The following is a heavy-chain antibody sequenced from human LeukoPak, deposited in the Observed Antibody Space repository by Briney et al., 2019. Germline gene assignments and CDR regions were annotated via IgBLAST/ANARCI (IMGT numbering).Heavy chain of an antibody. V-gene: IGHV1-24*01. Sequence: ASVKVSCKASGYTFTGYYMHWVRQAPGQGLEWMGGFDPEDGETIYAQEFQGRVTMTEDTSTDTAYMELSSLRSEDTAVYYCATQDYYGSGSPAFDPWGQGTLVTVSS. CDR1: GYTFTGYY. J-gene: IGHJ5*02. D-gene: IGHD3-10*01. CDR2: FDPEDGET. CDR3: ATQDYYGSGSPAFDP.